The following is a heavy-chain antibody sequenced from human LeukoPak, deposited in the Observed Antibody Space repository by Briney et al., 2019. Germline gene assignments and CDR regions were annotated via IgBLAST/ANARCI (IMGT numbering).Heavy chain of an antibody. CDR3: VTYYYDSSGYYRLDY. J-gene: IGHJ4*02. CDR2: ISWNSGSI. CDR1: GFTFDDYA. V-gene: IGHV3-9*01. D-gene: IGHD3-22*01. Sequence: GGSLRLSCAASGFTFDDYAMHWVRQAPGKGLEWVSGISWNSGSIGYADSVKGRFTISRDNAKNSLYLQMNSLRAEDTAVYYCVTYYYDSSGYYRLDYWGQGTLVTVSS.